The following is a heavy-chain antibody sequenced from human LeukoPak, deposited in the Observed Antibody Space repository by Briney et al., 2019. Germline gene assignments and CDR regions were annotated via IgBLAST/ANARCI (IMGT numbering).Heavy chain of an antibody. Sequence: SETLSLTCTVSGGSISSGSYYWSWIRQPAGKGLEWIGRIYTSGSTNYNPSLKSRVTISVDTSKNQFSLKLSSVTAADTAVYYCARGAIASGSYYFDYWGQGTLVTVSS. CDR2: IYTSGST. J-gene: IGHJ4*02. CDR3: ARGAIASGSYYFDY. CDR1: GGSISSGSYY. V-gene: IGHV4-61*02. D-gene: IGHD3-10*01.